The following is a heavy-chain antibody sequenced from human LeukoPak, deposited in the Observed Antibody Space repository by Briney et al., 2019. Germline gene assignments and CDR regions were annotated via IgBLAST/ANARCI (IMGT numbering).Heavy chain of an antibody. CDR1: GFTFSSYW. V-gene: IGHV3-74*01. D-gene: IGHD1-26*01. CDR3: ARVGYRGTYTDFDY. J-gene: IGHJ4*02. CDR2: ISSDGKST. Sequence: SGGSLRLSCAASGFTFSSYWMHWVRQAPGKGLVWVSSISSDGKSTTYADSVRGRFTISRDNAKNSLYLQMNSLRVEDTAVYYCARVGYRGTYTDFDYWGQGTLVTVSS.